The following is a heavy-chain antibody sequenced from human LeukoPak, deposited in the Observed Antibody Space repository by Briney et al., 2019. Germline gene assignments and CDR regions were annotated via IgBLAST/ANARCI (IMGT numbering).Heavy chain of an antibody. J-gene: IGHJ4*02. Sequence: SETLSLTCAVSGGSISSGGYSWSWIRQPPGKGLEWNGYIYHSGSTYYNPSLKSRVTISVDRSKNQFSLKLSSVTAADTAVYYCARERYFDWRIDYWGQGTLVTVSS. D-gene: IGHD3-9*01. CDR1: GGSISSGGYS. V-gene: IGHV4-30-2*01. CDR2: IYHSGST. CDR3: ARERYFDWRIDY.